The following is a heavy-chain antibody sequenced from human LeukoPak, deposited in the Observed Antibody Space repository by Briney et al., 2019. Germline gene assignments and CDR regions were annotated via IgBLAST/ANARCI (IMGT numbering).Heavy chain of an antibody. CDR2: IYHSGSP. J-gene: IGHJ4*02. CDR1: GGSISSNNW. CDR3: AGMGLTNYYGSGNSALDY. D-gene: IGHD3-10*01. V-gene: IGHV4-4*01. Sequence: KAPETLSLTCAVSGGSISSNNWWGWVRPPPGKGLEWIGEIYHSGSPNYNPSLKSRVTMSVDTSNNQFSLKLSSVTAADTAVYFCAGMGLTNYYGSGNSALDYWGQGTLVTVSS.